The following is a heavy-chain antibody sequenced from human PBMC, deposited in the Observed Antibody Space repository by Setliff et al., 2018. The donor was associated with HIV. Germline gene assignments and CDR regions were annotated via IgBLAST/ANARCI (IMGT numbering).Heavy chain of an antibody. J-gene: IGHJ4*02. Sequence: KISCKSAGYKFTNYGITWVRQMPGKGLEWMVRIDPSDSSIKYSPSFQDHVTFSADKSISTSYLQWNSLKASDTARYYCASDLKDLDFWGQGTMVTVSS. D-gene: IGHD3-3*01. CDR3: ASDLKDLDF. V-gene: IGHV5-10-1*01. CDR2: IDPSDSSI. CDR1: GYKFTNYG.